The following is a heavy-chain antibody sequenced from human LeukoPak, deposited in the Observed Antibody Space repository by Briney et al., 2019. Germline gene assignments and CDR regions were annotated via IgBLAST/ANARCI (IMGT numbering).Heavy chain of an antibody. Sequence: PSETLSLTCTISGGSVSDYYWSWIRQSPGKGLEWIGYIYHTGSASYSPSLKSRVTISADTSQNQFSLKLSSVTAADTAVYYCARDQVPIAAAEFDPWGQGTLVTVSS. D-gene: IGHD6-13*01. CDR3: ARDQVPIAAAEFDP. V-gene: IGHV4-59*02. J-gene: IGHJ5*02. CDR1: GGSVSDYY. CDR2: IYHTGSA.